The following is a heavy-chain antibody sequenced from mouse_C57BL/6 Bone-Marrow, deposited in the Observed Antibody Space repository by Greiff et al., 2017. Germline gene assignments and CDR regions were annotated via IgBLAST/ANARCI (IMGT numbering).Heavy chain of an antibody. CDR1: GYTFTSYD. D-gene: IGHD3-3*01. V-gene: IGHV1-85*01. CDR2: IYPRDGST. Sequence: VQLQQPGPELVKPGASVKLSCKASGYTFTSYDINWVKQRPGQGLEWIGWIYPRDGSTKYNEKFKGKATLTVDTSSSTAYMELHSLTSADSAVYFCARAGTGYAMDYWGQGTSVTVSS. J-gene: IGHJ4*01. CDR3: ARAGTGYAMDY.